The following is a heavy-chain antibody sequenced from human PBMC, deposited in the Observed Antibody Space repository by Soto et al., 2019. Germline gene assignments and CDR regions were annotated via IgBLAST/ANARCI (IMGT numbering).Heavy chain of an antibody. CDR1: GYSFTSYW. J-gene: IGHJ4*02. V-gene: IGHV5-51*01. CDR3: ARPPPNQDGYNYLDY. CDR2: IYPGDSDT. Sequence: GESLKISCKGSGYSFTSYWIGWVRQMPGKGLERMGIIYPGDSDTRYSPSFQGQVTISADKSISTAYLQWSSLKASDTAMYYCARPPPNQDGYNYLDYWGQGTLVTVSS. D-gene: IGHD5-12*01.